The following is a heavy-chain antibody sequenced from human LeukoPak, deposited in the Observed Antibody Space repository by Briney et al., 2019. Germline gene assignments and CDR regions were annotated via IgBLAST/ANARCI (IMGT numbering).Heavy chain of an antibody. Sequence: SGGSLRLSCAASGFTFSSYAMSWVRQAPGKGLEWVSGISGSGGSTYYADSVEGRFTISRDTSKNTLYLQMNSLRAEDTAVYYCAKSPGSSGWFFDYWGQGTLVTVSS. D-gene: IGHD6-19*01. J-gene: IGHJ4*02. CDR2: ISGSGGST. CDR3: AKSPGSSGWFFDY. CDR1: GFTFSSYA. V-gene: IGHV3-23*01.